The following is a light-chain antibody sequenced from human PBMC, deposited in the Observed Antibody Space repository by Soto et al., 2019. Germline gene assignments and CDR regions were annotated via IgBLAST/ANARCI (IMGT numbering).Light chain of an antibody. Sequence: EIVMRQSPATLSVSPGERASLCCSASHSVSSNLAWYQQKPGQAPRLLIYGASTRATGIPARFSGSGSGTDFTLTISSLQPEDFAVYYCQPYNNWPLTFGGGTKVDTK. CDR3: QPYNNWPLT. J-gene: IGKJ4*01. CDR1: HSVSSN. V-gene: IGKV3D-15*01. CDR2: GAS.